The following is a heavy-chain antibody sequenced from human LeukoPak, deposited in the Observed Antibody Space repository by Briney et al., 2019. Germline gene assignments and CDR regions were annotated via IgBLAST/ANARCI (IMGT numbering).Heavy chain of an antibody. Sequence: GESLKISCKGSGYSFTSYWIGWVRQMPGKGLEWMGIIYPGDSDTRYSPSFQGQVTISADKSISTAYLQWSSLKASDTAMYYCARHTYDSSGYYYVDYWGQGTLVTVSS. D-gene: IGHD3-22*01. J-gene: IGHJ4*02. CDR1: GYSFTSYW. V-gene: IGHV5-51*01. CDR2: IYPGDSDT. CDR3: ARHTYDSSGYYYVDY.